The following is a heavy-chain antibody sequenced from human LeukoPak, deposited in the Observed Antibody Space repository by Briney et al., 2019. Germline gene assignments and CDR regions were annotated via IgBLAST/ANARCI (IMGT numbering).Heavy chain of an antibody. CDR2: ISWNSGSI. Sequence: QPGGSLRLSCAASGFTFDDYAMHWVRQAPGKGLEWVSGISWNSGSIGYADSVKGRFTISRDNAKNSLYLQMNSLRAEDTALYYCAKDAHWGYFDYWGQGTLVTVSS. D-gene: IGHD7-27*01. CDR1: GFTFDDYA. V-gene: IGHV3-9*01. CDR3: AKDAHWGYFDY. J-gene: IGHJ4*02.